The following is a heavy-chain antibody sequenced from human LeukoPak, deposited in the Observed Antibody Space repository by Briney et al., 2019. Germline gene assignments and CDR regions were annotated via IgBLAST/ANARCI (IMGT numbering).Heavy chain of an antibody. J-gene: IGHJ4*02. CDR1: GFTFSSHG. CDR3: TRGCGGSPGCYIIDK. D-gene: IGHD2-21*01. V-gene: IGHV3-33*01. Sequence: PGGSLRLSCEASGFTFSSHGMHWVRQPPGKGLEWVGVIWNDGSDQYYGDSVRGRFTVSRDNLKSTLYLQMDSLRAGDTAVYYCTRGCGGSPGCYIIDKWGQGTLVTVSS. CDR2: IWNDGSDQ.